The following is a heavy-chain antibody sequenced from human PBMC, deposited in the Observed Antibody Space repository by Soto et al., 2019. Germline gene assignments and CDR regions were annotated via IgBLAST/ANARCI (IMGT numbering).Heavy chain of an antibody. CDR3: GGTYYYDSSGYYPSDY. Sequence: PSETLSLTCTVSGGSISSYYWSWIRQPPGKGLEWIGYIYYSGSTNYNPSLKSRVTISVDTSKNQFSLKLSSVTAADTAVYYCGGTYYYDSSGYYPSDYWGQGTLVTVS. V-gene: IGHV4-59*08. J-gene: IGHJ4*02. CDR1: GGSISSYY. D-gene: IGHD3-22*01. CDR2: IYYSGST.